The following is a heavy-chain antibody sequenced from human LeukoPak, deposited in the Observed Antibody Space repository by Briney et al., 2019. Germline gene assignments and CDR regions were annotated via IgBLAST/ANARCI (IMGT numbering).Heavy chain of an antibody. CDR2: ISGSGGST. J-gene: IGHJ4*02. CDR1: GFTFSSYA. Sequence: PGGSLRLSCAASGFTFSSYAMSWVRQAPGKGLEWVSAISGSGGSTYYADSVKGRFTISRDSSKNTLYLQMNSLRAEDTAVYYCAKDSSAYRFFDYWGQGTLVTVSS. CDR3: AKDSSAYRFFDY. V-gene: IGHV3-23*01. D-gene: IGHD3-22*01.